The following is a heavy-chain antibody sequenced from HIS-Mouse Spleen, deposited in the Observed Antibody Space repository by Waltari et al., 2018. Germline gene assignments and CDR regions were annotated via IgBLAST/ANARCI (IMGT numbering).Heavy chain of an antibody. Sequence: QVQLVQSGAEVKKPGASVKVSCKASGYTFTGYYMHWVRQAPGQGLEWMGWINPNSGGTNYAQKFQGRGTMTRDTSISTAYMELSRLGSDDTAVYYCARDLQIDGSYLEDAFDIWGQGTMVTVSS. D-gene: IGHD1-26*01. V-gene: IGHV1-2*02. J-gene: IGHJ3*02. CDR1: GYTFTGYY. CDR3: ARDLQIDGSYLEDAFDI. CDR2: INPNSGGT.